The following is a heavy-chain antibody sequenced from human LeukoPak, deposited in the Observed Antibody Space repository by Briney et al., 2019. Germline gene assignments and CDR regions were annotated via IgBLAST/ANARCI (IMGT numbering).Heavy chain of an antibody. J-gene: IGHJ4*02. CDR3: TTLELR. CDR2: IKSITDGGTT. CDR1: GFTFSNAW. Sequence: GGSLRLSCAASGFTFSNAWMSWVRQAPGKGLEWVGRIKSITDGGTTDYAAPVKGRFTISRDDSKNTLYLQMNSLKTEDTAVYYCTTLELRWGQGTLVTVSS. V-gene: IGHV3-15*01. D-gene: IGHD1-7*01.